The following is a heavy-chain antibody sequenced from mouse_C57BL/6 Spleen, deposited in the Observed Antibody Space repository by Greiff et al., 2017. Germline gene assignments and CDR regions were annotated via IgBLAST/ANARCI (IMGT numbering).Heavy chain of an antibody. J-gene: IGHJ2*01. CDR2: ISSGGSYT. D-gene: IGHD4-1*01. Sequence: DVKLVESGGDLVKPGGSLKLSCAASGFTFSSYGMSWVRQTPDKRLEWVATISSGGSYTYYPDSVKGRFTISRDNAKNTLYLQMSSLKSEDTAMYYCARQELGPIDYWGQGTTLTVSS. CDR3: ARQELGPIDY. V-gene: IGHV5-6*02. CDR1: GFTFSSYG.